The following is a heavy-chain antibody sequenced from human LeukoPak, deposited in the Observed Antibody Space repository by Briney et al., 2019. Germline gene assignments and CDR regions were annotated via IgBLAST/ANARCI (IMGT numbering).Heavy chain of an antibody. CDR3: AKDRRNTVAGTFGFDY. CDR2: ISGSGGST. D-gene: IGHD6-19*01. CDR1: GVTFSSYG. J-gene: IGHJ4*02. Sequence: GGTLRLSCAASGVTFSSYGMSWVRQAPGKGLEWVSAISGSGGSTYYADSVKGRFTISRDNSKNTLYLQMNSLRAEDTAVYYCAKDRRNTVAGTFGFDYWGQGTLVTVSS. V-gene: IGHV3-23*01.